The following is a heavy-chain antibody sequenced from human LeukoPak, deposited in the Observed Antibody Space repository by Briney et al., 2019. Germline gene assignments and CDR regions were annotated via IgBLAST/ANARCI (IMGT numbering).Heavy chain of an antibody. J-gene: IGHJ4*02. V-gene: IGHV3-11*03. CDR1: GFIFSDFH. CDR3: ARWAGIPAD. D-gene: IGHD3-10*01. Sequence: GGSLRLSCAASGFIFSDFHMTWIRQAPGKGLEWISYISGGSTDVKYADSVKGRFTVSRDNAKNLMFLQMNSLRVEDTAVYYCARWAGIPADWGQGTLVTVSS. CDR2: ISGGSTDV.